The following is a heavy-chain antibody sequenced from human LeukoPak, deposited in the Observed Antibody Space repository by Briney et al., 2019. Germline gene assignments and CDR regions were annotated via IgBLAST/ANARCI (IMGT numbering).Heavy chain of an antibody. CDR2: ISGSGGAT. Sequence: GGSLRLSCAASGFTFSSYSMTWVRQAPGKGLEWVSVISGSGGATYYADSVKGRFTISRDNSKNTLYLQMNSLKTEDTAVYYCTTNIGPDSSGYYSDWYFDLWGRGTLVTVSS. CDR3: TTNIGPDSSGYYSDWYFDL. CDR1: GFTFSSYS. J-gene: IGHJ2*01. D-gene: IGHD3-22*01. V-gene: IGHV3-23*01.